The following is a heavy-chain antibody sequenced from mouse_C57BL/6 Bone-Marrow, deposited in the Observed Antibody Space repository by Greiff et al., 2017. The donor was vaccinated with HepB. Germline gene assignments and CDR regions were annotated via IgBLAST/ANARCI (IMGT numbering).Heavy chain of an antibody. Sequence: VQLVESGAELARPGASVKLSCKASGYTFTSYGISWVKQRTGQGLEWIGEIYPRSGNTYYNEKFKGKATLTADKSSSTAYMELRSLTSEDSAVYFCARTRYPYYFDYWGQGTTLTVSS. J-gene: IGHJ2*01. D-gene: IGHD1-1*01. V-gene: IGHV1-81*01. CDR2: IYPRSGNT. CDR1: GYTFTSYG. CDR3: ARTRYPYYFDY.